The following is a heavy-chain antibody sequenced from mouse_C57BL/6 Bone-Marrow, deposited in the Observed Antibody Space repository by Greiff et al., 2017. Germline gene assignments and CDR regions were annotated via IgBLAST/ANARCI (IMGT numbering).Heavy chain of an antibody. CDR1: GFSLSTFGMG. J-gene: IGHJ4*01. V-gene: IGHV8-8*01. CDR3: ARIIYYDYDEAMDY. D-gene: IGHD2-4*01. CDR2: IWWDDDK. Sequence: QVTLKESGPGILQPSQTLSLTCSFSGFSLSTFGMGVGWIRQPSGKGLEWLAHIWWDDDKYYNPALKSRLIISKDTSKNQVFLKIANVDTADTATYYCARIIYYDYDEAMDYWGQGTSVTVSS.